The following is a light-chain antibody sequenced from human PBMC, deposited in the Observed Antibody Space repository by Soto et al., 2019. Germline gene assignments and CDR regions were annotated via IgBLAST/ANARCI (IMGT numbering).Light chain of an antibody. Sequence: IQMTQSPSSVSAPVGDRVILTCRASQRISSWLAWYHQRPGKAPKLLIYATSTLETGVPSRFSGSGSGRDFTLTISSLQPEDLGTYFCQQANSVPWTFGQGTKVDIK. J-gene: IGKJ1*01. CDR2: ATS. CDR1: QRISSW. V-gene: IGKV1-12*01. CDR3: QQANSVPWT.